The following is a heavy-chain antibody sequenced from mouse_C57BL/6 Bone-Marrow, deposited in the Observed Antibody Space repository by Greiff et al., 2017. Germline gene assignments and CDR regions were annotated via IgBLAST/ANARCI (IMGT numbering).Heavy chain of an antibody. D-gene: IGHD1-1*01. CDR1: GYAFSRSW. CDR3: ARVNTVVAPDFDV. J-gene: IGHJ1*03. CDR2: IYPGDGDT. Sequence: QVQLQQSGPELVKPGASVKISCKASGYAFSRSWMNWVKQRPGQGLEWIGWIYPGDGDTNYNGKFKGKATLTADKSSSTAYMHLSSLTSEDSAVYFCARVNTVVAPDFDVWGTGTTVTVSS. V-gene: IGHV1-82*01.